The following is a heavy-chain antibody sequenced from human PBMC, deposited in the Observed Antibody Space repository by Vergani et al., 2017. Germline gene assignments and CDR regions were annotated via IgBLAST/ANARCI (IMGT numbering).Heavy chain of an antibody. Sequence: EVQLVESGGGLVKPGGSLRLSCAASGFTFSSYSMNWVRQAPGKGLEWVSSISSSSYIYYADSVKGRFTISRDNAKNSLYLQMNSLRAEDTAVYYCARPRVTQLVRGLEYGMDVWGQGTTVTVSS. J-gene: IGHJ6*02. CDR2: ISSSSYI. D-gene: IGHD6-6*01. CDR1: GFTFSSYS. CDR3: ARPRVTQLVRGLEYGMDV. V-gene: IGHV3-21*01.